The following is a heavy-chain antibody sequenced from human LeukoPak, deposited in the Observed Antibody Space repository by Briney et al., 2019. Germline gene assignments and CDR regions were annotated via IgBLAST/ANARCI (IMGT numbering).Heavy chain of an antibody. D-gene: IGHD3-22*01. CDR2: IFYGGST. CDR1: GGSVSSYY. Sequence: PSETLSLTCTVSGGSVSSYYRSWIRQPPGKGLEWIGFIFYGGSTNYNPSLKSRVTISEDTSKNQFSLKLSSVTAADTAVYYCARSGFRDYYFAMDVWGQGTTVTVSS. J-gene: IGHJ6*02. CDR3: ARSGFRDYYFAMDV. V-gene: IGHV4-59*02.